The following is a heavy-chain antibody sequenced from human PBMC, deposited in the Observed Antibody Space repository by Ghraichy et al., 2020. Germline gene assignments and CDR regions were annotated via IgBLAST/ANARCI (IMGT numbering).Heavy chain of an antibody. CDR2: INHSGST. V-gene: IGHV4-34*01. CDR1: GGSFSGYY. D-gene: IGHD2-2*01. J-gene: IGHJ4*02. Sequence: SETLSLTCAVYGGSFSGYYWSWIRQPPGKGLEWIGEINHSGSTNYNPSLKSRVTISVDTSKNQFSLKLSSVTAADTAVYYCARWRSYSRRYQLLSKRKTTVYYFDYWGQGTLVTVSS. CDR3: ARWRSYSRRYQLLSKRKTTVYYFDY.